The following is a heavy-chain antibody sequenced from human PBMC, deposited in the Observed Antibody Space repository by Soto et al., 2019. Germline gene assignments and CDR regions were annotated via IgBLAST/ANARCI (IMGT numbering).Heavy chain of an antibody. V-gene: IGHV1-2*04. D-gene: IGHD3-3*01. CDR1: GYTFTGYY. J-gene: IGHJ4*02. CDR2: INPNSGGK. CDR3: ARPGYDFWSGYSWNDY. Sequence: ASVKVSCKASGYTFTGYYMHWVRQAPGQGLEWMGWINPNSGGKNYAQKIQSWVTMNKDTSKSTANKKMSRLKTDDMAVYYCARPGYDFWSGYSWNDYWDQGTLVTVSS.